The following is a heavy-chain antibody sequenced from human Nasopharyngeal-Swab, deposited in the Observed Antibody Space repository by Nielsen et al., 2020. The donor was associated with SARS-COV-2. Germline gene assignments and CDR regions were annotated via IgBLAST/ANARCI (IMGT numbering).Heavy chain of an antibody. J-gene: IGHJ6*02. Sequence: GESLKISCAASGFTFSSYWMHWVRQAPGKGLVWVSRINSDGSSTSYADSVKGRFTISRDNAKNTLYLQMNSLRAEDTAVYYCARDRIGVGMDVWGQGTTFTVSS. D-gene: IGHD2-15*01. V-gene: IGHV3-74*01. CDR3: ARDRIGVGMDV. CDR1: GFTFSSYW. CDR2: INSDGSST.